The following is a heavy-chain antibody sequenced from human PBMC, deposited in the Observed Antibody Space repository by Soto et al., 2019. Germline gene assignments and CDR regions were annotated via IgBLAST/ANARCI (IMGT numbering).Heavy chain of an antibody. Sequence: GGSLRLSCAASGFTFSSYGMHWVRQAPGKGLEWVAVIWYDGSNKYYADSVKGRFTISRDNSKNTLYLQMNSLRAEDTAVYYCARESVGANAFDYWGQGTLVTVSS. V-gene: IGHV3-33*01. J-gene: IGHJ4*02. CDR3: ARESVGANAFDY. CDR1: GFTFSSYG. D-gene: IGHD1-26*01. CDR2: IWYDGSNK.